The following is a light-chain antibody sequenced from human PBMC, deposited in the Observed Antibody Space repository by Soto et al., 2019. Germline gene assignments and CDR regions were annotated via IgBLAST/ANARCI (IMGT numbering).Light chain of an antibody. J-gene: IGKJ3*01. Sequence: IQLTQSPSSLSASVGDRVTISCRASQDIGRYLAWYQQKPGQAPKLLIYAASTLQSWVPSRFSGRGSGTDFSLTVSSLQPADLATYYCHQFKSYPFTFGPGTKVDIK. CDR1: QDIGRY. V-gene: IGKV1-9*01. CDR2: AAS. CDR3: HQFKSYPFT.